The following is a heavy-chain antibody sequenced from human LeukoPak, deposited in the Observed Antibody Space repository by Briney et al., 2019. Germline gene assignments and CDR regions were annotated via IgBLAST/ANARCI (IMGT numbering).Heavy chain of an antibody. Sequence: GGSLRLSCAASGFTFSSYEMNWVRQAPGKGLEWASYISSSGSTIYYVDSVTGRLTISRDNAKNSLYLQMNSLRAEDTAVYYCEELGITMIGGVWGKGTTVTISS. CDR2: ISSSGSTI. CDR3: EELGITMIGGV. V-gene: IGHV3-48*03. D-gene: IGHD3-10*02. CDR1: GFTFSSYE. J-gene: IGHJ6*04.